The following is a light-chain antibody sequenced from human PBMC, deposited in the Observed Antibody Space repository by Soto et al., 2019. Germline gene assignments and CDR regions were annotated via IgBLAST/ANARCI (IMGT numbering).Light chain of an antibody. CDR3: QKYGSSPIT. Sequence: PGERATLSCRASQSINTNLAWYQQSPGRAPRLFIYHASTRATGIPDRFSGSGSGTDLNLTISSLEPEDFAVYFCQKYGSSPITCGQGTRLEIK. V-gene: IGKV3-20*01. CDR2: HAS. CDR1: QSINTN. J-gene: IGKJ5*01.